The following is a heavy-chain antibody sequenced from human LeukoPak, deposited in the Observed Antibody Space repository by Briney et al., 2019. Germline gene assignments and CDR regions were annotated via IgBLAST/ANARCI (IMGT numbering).Heavy chain of an antibody. D-gene: IGHD3-10*01. J-gene: IGHJ4*02. CDR1: GYTLTELS. Sequence: ASVKVSCKVSGYTLTELSVHWVRQAPGKGLEWMGGFDPEDGETIYAQKFQGRVTMTEDTSTDTAYMELSSLRSEDTAVYYCATGNYYGSGSLVYWGQGTLVTVSS. CDR2: FDPEDGET. V-gene: IGHV1-24*01. CDR3: ATGNYYGSGSLVY.